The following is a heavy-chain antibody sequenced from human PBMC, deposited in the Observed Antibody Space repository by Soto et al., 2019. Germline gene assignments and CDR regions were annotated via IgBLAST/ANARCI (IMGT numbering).Heavy chain of an antibody. V-gene: IGHV5-51*01. Sequence: GESLKISCKGSVYSFTNYWIGWVRQMPGKGLEWMGIIYPGDSDTRYSPSFQGQVIISVDQSISTAYLQWSSLQASDTAMYYCARQDYNYAYFDFWGQGTLVTVSS. J-gene: IGHJ4*02. D-gene: IGHD5-18*01. CDR3: ARQDYNYAYFDF. CDR1: VYSFTNYW. CDR2: IYPGDSDT.